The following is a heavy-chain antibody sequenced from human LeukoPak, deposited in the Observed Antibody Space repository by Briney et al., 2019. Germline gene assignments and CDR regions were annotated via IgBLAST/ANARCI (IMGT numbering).Heavy chain of an antibody. CDR1: GFTFSSYA. V-gene: IGHV3-64*01. D-gene: IGHD4-17*01. J-gene: IGHJ4*02. CDR2: ISSNGGST. Sequence: GGSLRLSCAASGFTFSSYAMHWVRQAPGKGLEYVSAISSNGGSTYYANSVKGRFTISRDNSKSTLYLQMGSLRAEDMAVYYCARDYGDYSFLFDYWGQGTLVTVSS. CDR3: ARDYGDYSFLFDY.